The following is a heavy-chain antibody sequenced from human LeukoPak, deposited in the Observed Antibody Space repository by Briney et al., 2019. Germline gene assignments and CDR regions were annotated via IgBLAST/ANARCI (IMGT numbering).Heavy chain of an antibody. Sequence: PGGSLRLSCAASGFTFSSYGMHWVRQAPGKGLEWAAVIWYDGSNKYYADSVKGRFTISRDNSKNTLYLQMNSLRAEDTAVYYCARYGYYYGSGSYYPMAFDYWGQGTLVTVSS. D-gene: IGHD3-10*01. CDR2: IWYDGSNK. V-gene: IGHV3-33*01. J-gene: IGHJ4*02. CDR1: GFTFSSYG. CDR3: ARYGYYYGSGSYYPMAFDY.